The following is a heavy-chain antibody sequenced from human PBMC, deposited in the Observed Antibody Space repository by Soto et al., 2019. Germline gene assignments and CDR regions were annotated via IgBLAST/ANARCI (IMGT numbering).Heavy chain of an antibody. CDR1: GIMSSGYG. CDR2: INPILDST. J-gene: IGHJ4*02. V-gene: IGHV1-69*09. CDR3: ATMKRARLDS. Sequence: QEQVVQSGPAMKEPGSSVTVSCRASGIMSSGYGFSWVRQAPGQGLEWVGRINPILDSTHYAQNLQGRVSITVDKSTDTAYLEVTSLRLEDTAIYFCATMKRARLDSWGRGTVVTVSS. D-gene: IGHD6-25*01.